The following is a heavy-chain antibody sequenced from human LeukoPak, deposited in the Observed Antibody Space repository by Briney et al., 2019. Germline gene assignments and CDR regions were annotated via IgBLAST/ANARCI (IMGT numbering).Heavy chain of an antibody. CDR1: GFTFSSYG. D-gene: IGHD2-2*01. Sequence: PGGSLRLSCAASGFTFSSYGMSWVRQAPGKGLEWVSAISGSGGSTYYADSVKGRFTISRDNSKNTLYLQMNSLRAEDTAVYYCAYCSSTSCYSGAFDIWGQGTMVTVSS. V-gene: IGHV3-23*01. CDR3: AYCSSTSCYSGAFDI. J-gene: IGHJ3*02. CDR2: ISGSGGST.